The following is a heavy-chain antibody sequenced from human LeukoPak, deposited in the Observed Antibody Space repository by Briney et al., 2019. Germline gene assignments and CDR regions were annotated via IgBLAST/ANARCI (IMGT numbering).Heavy chain of an antibody. V-gene: IGHV1-69*04. D-gene: IGHD3-22*01. Sequence: SVKVSCKASGGSLSNYAISWVRQAPGQGLEWMGRIIPILGIPNYAQKFQGRVTITADKSTSTAYMELSSLRSEDTAVYYCAYHDSSGYYHPYWGQGTLVTVSS. CDR1: GGSLSNYA. J-gene: IGHJ4*02. CDR3: AYHDSSGYYHPY. CDR2: IIPILGIP.